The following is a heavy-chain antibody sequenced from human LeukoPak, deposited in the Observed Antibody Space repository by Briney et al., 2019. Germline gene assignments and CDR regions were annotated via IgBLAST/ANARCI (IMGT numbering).Heavy chain of an antibody. CDR3: ARGWGGDIVVEAFDI. Sequence: KASETLSLTCTVSGGSISSSSYYWGWIRQPPGKGLEWIGSIYYTGNTYYNASLKSRVTISIDTSKNQFSLKLSSVTAADTAVYYCARGWGGDIVVEAFDIWGQGTMITVSS. CDR1: GGSISSSSYY. CDR2: IYYTGNT. D-gene: IGHD2-15*01. V-gene: IGHV4-39*07. J-gene: IGHJ3*02.